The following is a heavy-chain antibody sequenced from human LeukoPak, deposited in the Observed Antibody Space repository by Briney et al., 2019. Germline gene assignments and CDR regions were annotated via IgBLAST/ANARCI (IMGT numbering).Heavy chain of an antibody. CDR1: GFTFSSYW. Sequence: GGSLRLSCAASGFTFSSYWMSWVRQAPGKGLEWVANIKQDGSEKYYVDSVKGRLTISRDNAKNSLYLQMNSLRAEDTAVYYCASPIYCSSTSCPFDYWGQGTLVTVSS. J-gene: IGHJ4*02. CDR2: IKQDGSEK. D-gene: IGHD2-2*01. CDR3: ASPIYCSSTSCPFDY. V-gene: IGHV3-7*01.